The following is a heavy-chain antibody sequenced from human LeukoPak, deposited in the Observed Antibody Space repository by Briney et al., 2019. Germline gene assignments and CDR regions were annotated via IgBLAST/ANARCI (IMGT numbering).Heavy chain of an antibody. J-gene: IGHJ3*01. CDR3: ASPIKNNFGGVIGDEGFEF. CDR2: ISSSSSYI. D-gene: IGHD3-16*02. Sequence: GGSLRLSCAASGFTFGSYSMNWVRQAPGKGLEWVSSISSSSSYIYYADSVKGRFTISRDNAKNSLYLQMNSLRAEDTAVYYLASPIKNNFGGVIGDEGFEFWGQGTKV. CDR1: GFTFGSYS. V-gene: IGHV3-21*01.